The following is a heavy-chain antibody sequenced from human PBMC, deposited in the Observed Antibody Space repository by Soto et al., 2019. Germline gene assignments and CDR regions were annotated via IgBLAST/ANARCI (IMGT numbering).Heavy chain of an antibody. D-gene: IGHD6-19*01. CDR3: ARDEMTSGWITFDY. J-gene: IGHJ4*02. CDR2: IHYSGSS. CDR1: GGSVSSYY. Sequence: SETRSLTCTVSGGSVSSYYWSWIRQPPGKGLEWIGYIHYSGSSSSNPSLKSRVTISADTSKNQFSLKLTSVTAADTAVYFCARDEMTSGWITFDYWGQGTLVTVSS. V-gene: IGHV4-59*02.